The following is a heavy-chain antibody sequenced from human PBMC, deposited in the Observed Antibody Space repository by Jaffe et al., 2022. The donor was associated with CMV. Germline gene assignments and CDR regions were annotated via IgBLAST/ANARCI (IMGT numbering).Heavy chain of an antibody. CDR1: GFTFSSYG. Sequence: QVQLVESGGGVVQPGRSLRLSCAASGFTFSSYGMHWVRQAPGKGLEWVAVISYDGSNKYYADSVKGRFTISRDNSKNTLYLQMNSLRAEDTAVYYCAKDRRHIVVVTAYYYYYGMDVWGQGTTVTVSS. V-gene: IGHV3-30*18. CDR3: AKDRRHIVVVTAYYYYYGMDV. D-gene: IGHD2-21*02. J-gene: IGHJ6*02. CDR2: ISYDGSNK.